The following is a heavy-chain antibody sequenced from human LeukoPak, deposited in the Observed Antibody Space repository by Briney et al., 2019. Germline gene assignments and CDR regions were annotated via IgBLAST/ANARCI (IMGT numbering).Heavy chain of an antibody. D-gene: IGHD5-12*01. CDR3: AKDIREVATINRRAFDI. V-gene: IGHV3-9*01. J-gene: IGHJ3*02. CDR1: GFTFDDYA. Sequence: PGRSLRLSCAAPGFTFDDYAMHWVRQAPGKGLEWVSGISWNSGSIGYADSVKGRFTISRDNARNSLYLQMNSLRAEDTALYYCAKDIREVATINRRAFDIWGQGTMVTVSS. CDR2: ISWNSGSI.